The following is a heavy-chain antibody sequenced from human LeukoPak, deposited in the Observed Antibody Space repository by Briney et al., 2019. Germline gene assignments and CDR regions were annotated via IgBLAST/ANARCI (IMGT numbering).Heavy chain of an antibody. CDR2: INTNTGNP. Sequence: ASVKVSCKASGYTFTSYAMNWVRQAPGQGLEWMGWINTNTGNPTYAQGFTGRVVFSLDTSVSTAYLQISSLKAEDTAVYYCAAGGGGDGYNWGPTYYYMDVWGKGTTVTVSS. D-gene: IGHD5-24*01. J-gene: IGHJ6*03. V-gene: IGHV7-4-1*02. CDR3: AAGGGGDGYNWGPTYYYMDV. CDR1: GYTFTSYA.